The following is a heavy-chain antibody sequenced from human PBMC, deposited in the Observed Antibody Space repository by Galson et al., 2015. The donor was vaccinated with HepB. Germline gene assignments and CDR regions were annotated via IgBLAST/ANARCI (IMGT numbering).Heavy chain of an antibody. D-gene: IGHD3-10*01. Sequence: SLRLSCAASGFSFSDAWMSWVRQVPGKGLEWVGRIKKKTDGGTTDYAAPVKGRFTISREDSNNMLYLEMSGLRIGDTAVYHCATGGHYFGSWGQGTLVTVSS. CDR3: ATGGHYFGS. CDR2: IKKKTDGGTT. CDR1: GFSFSDAW. J-gene: IGHJ4*02. V-gene: IGHV3-15*01.